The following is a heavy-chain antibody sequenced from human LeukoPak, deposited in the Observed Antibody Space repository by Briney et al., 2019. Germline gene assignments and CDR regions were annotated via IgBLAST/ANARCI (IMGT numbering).Heavy chain of an antibody. CDR1: GGSISSYY. J-gene: IGHJ3*02. CDR3: ARQSYDFWSGYYTVQYAFDI. D-gene: IGHD3-3*01. V-gene: IGHV4-59*08. Sequence: SETLSLTCTVSGGSISSYYWSWIRQPPGKGLEWIGYIYYSGSTNYNPSLKNRVTISVDTSKNQFSLKLSSVTAADTAVYYCARQSYDFWSGYYTVQYAFDIWGQGTMVTVSS. CDR2: IYYSGST.